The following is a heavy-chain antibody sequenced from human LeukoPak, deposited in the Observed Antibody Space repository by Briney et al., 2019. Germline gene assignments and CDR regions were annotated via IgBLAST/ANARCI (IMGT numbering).Heavy chain of an antibody. D-gene: IGHD4-17*01. Sequence: GGSLRLSCAASGFTFSNYWMYWVRQAPGKGLVWVSRINTDGRSTNYADSVKGRFTISRDNAKNTLYLQMNSLRAEDTAVYYCARDNRAYGDELNYWGQGTLVTVSS. J-gene: IGHJ4*02. CDR1: GFTFSNYW. CDR3: ARDNRAYGDELNY. CDR2: INTDGRST. V-gene: IGHV3-74*01.